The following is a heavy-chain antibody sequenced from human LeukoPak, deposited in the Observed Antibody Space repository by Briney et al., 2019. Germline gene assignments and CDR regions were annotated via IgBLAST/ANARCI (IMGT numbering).Heavy chain of an antibody. J-gene: IGHJ4*02. CDR2: IRVVGGST. CDR3: AYYLAMGNLDS. Sequence: PGGSLPLSCPATGLPFSRYAMSGVRPDTGKGLEGVSAIRVVGGSTYYADSVKGRFTISRDNPTNTLYLQMNSLRAEDTAVYYCAYYLAMGNLDSWGQGTLVTVSS. D-gene: IGHD5-18*01. V-gene: IGHV3-23*01. CDR1: GLPFSRYA.